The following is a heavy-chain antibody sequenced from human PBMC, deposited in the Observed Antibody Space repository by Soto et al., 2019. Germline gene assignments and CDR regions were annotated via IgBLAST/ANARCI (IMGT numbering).Heavy chain of an antibody. Sequence: GGSLRLSCAASGFTFSSHALSWVRQAPGKGLGWVSGITDSGGSTYYADSVKGRFTISRDNSKNTLYLQMNSLRAEDTAVCYCAKVGGWDGTFDIWGQGTMVTVSS. CDR2: ITDSGGST. CDR3: AKVGGWDGTFDI. J-gene: IGHJ3*02. D-gene: IGHD1-26*01. V-gene: IGHV3-23*01. CDR1: GFTFSSHA.